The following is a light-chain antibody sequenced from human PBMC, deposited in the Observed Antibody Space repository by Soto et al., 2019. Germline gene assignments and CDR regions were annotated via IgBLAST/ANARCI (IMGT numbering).Light chain of an antibody. Sequence: EIVLTQSPGSLSLSPGERATLSCRASQSISSTYIAWYQQKRGQAPRLLIFGASSRATGIPDRFSGSGSGKDFNLNISRLEPEDSAVYFCQQYVRFPYTFGPGTKVDIK. CDR1: QSISSTY. J-gene: IGKJ3*01. CDR3: QQYVRFPYT. CDR2: GAS. V-gene: IGKV3-20*01.